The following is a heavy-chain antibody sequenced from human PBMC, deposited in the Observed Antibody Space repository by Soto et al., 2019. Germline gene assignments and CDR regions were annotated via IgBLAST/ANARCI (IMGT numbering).Heavy chain of an antibody. V-gene: IGHV4-59*01. J-gene: IGHJ6*02. CDR2: INYSGST. D-gene: IGHD1-26*01. CDR3: ARVVGATMEGGMDV. Sequence: QVQLQESGPGLVKPSETLSLTCTVSGGSISSYYWSWIRQPPGKGLEWIGYINYSGSTNYNPSLKSRVTISVDTSKNQFSLKLSSVTAADTAVYYCARVVGATMEGGMDVWGQGTTVTVSS. CDR1: GGSISSYY.